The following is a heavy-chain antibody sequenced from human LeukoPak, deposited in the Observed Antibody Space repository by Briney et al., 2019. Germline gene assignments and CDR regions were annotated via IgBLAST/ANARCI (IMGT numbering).Heavy chain of an antibody. CDR2: LNPKSGNT. CDR1: GYTFTSYD. Sequence: ASVKLSCTASGYTFTSYDINWGRQATGPGLELMGWLNPKSGNTGYAQKFQGRVTMTRNTSISTAYMELSSLRSEDTAVYYCARGAHVWFGESIWRYYFDYWGQGTLVTVSS. J-gene: IGHJ4*02. V-gene: IGHV1-8*01. D-gene: IGHD3-10*01. CDR3: ARGAHVWFGESIWRYYFDY.